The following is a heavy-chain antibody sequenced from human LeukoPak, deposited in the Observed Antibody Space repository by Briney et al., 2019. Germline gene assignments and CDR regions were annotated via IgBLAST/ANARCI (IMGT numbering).Heavy chain of an antibody. V-gene: IGHV1-8*01. CDR3: ARVRRVYYYYGMDV. CDR2: MNPNSGNT. Sequence: ASVKVSCKASGYTFTSYDINWVRQATGQGLEWMGWMNPNSGNTGYAQKFQGRVTMTRNTSISTAYMELSSLRSEDTAVCYCARVRRVYYYYGMDVWGQGTTVTVSS. CDR1: GYTFTSYD. J-gene: IGHJ6*02.